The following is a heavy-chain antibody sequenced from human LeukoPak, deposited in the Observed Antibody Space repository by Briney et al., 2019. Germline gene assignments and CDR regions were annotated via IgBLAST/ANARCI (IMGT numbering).Heavy chain of an antibody. V-gene: IGHV3-23*01. CDR1: GFTFSNYA. D-gene: IGHD6-19*01. J-gene: IGHJ4*02. CDR2: ISGSGDST. CDR3: GIRIAGAGGFEY. Sequence: GGSLRLSCAASGFTFSNYAMRWVRQAPGKGLEWVSGISGSGDSTYYADSVKGRFTISRDNAKNTLYVQMNSLRATDTAVYYCGIRIAGAGGFEYWGQGTLVTVSS.